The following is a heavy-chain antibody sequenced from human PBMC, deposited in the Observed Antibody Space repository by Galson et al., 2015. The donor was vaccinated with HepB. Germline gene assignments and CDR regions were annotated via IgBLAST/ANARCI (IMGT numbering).Heavy chain of an antibody. CDR1: GGTFSSYA. J-gene: IGHJ2*01. Sequence: SVKVSCKASGGTFSSYAINWVRQAPGQGLEWMGGTIPIYGTTKYAQKFQGRVTITADESTSTAYMELSSLRSEDTAVYYCARDKHNYYESTTYYYPWFFDLWGRGTRVTVSS. CDR3: ARDKHNYYESTTYYYPWFFDL. CDR2: TIPIYGTT. D-gene: IGHD3-22*01. V-gene: IGHV1-69*13.